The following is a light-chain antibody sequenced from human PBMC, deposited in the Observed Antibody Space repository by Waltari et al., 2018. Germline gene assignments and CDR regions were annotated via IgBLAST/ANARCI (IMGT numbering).Light chain of an antibody. CDR3: ASIAGTYSYV. CDR2: DVD. CDR1: STDIGTYNY. Sequence: QSALAQPRSVSGSPGQSVTISCAGSSTDIGTYNYVSWYQQHPDKAPKLIVFDVDKRPSGVPGRVSGAKSGNTASLPISDLQAEDEADYYCASIAGTYSYVFGGGTQVIVL. V-gene: IGLV2-11*01. J-gene: IGLJ1*01.